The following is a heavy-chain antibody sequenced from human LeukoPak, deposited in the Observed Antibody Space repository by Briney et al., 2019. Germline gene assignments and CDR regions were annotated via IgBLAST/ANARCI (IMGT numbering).Heavy chain of an antibody. V-gene: IGHV3-21*01. CDR2: ISSTGAYI. CDR1: GFIFCSDS. Sequence: GGSLSLSCAPSGFIFCSDSMIWVPQAPGRGLEWVSSISSTGAYIDYADSLKGRFTISRDNAKNSLYLQMNSLRADDTAVYYCARGLAAAGTRGPYWGQGTLVTVSS. D-gene: IGHD6-13*01. CDR3: ARGLAAAGTRGPY. J-gene: IGHJ4*02.